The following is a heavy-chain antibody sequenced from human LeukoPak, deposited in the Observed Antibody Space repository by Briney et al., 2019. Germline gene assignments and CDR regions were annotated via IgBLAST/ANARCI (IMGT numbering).Heavy chain of an antibody. CDR1: GFTFSSYG. V-gene: IGHV3-30*18. CDR3: AKHRGYSYGALGMDV. D-gene: IGHD5-18*01. Sequence: GRSLRLSCAASGFTFSSYGMHWVRQAPGKGLEWVAVISYDGSNKYYADSVKGRFTISRDNSKNTLYLQMNSLRAEDTAVYYCAKHRGYSYGALGMDVWGQGTTVTVSS. CDR2: ISYDGSNK. J-gene: IGHJ6*02.